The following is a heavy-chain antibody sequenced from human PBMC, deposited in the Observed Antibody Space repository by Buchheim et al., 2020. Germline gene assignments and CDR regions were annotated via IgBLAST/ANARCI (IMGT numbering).Heavy chain of an antibody. Sequence: QVQLQESGPGLVKPSETLSLTCSVSGDSTSYYYWSWIRQPPGKGLEWIGYIYYSGSTNYNPSLKSRVTMSVDTSKYHFSLHLSSVTAADTAVYYCARGHSVAGTVGWFDPWGQGTL. V-gene: IGHV4-59*01. D-gene: IGHD6-19*01. CDR3: ARGHSVAGTVGWFDP. J-gene: IGHJ5*02. CDR1: GDSTSYYY. CDR2: IYYSGST.